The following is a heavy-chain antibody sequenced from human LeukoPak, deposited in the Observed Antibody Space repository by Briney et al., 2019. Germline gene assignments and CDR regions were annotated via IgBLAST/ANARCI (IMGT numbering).Heavy chain of an antibody. Sequence: PGGSLRLSCAASGFTFSDSSMNWVRQAPGKGLEWVSYISTSSITIYYADSVKGRFIISRDNAKNSLYQQMNSLRDEDTAVYYCARESGTTGFDYWGQGTLVTVSS. D-gene: IGHD1-1*01. V-gene: IGHV3-48*02. CDR2: ISTSSITI. CDR1: GFTFSDSS. J-gene: IGHJ4*02. CDR3: ARESGTTGFDY.